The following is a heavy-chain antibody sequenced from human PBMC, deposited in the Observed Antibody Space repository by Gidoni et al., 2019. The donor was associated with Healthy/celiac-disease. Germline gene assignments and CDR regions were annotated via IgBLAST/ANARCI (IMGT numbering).Heavy chain of an antibody. V-gene: IGHV1-2*02. CDR3: ARVPVVPATDYYYYGMDV. J-gene: IGHJ6*02. CDR2: INPNSGGT. Sequence: QVQLVQSGAEVKKPGASVKVSCKASGYTFTGYYMHWVRQAPGQGLEWMGWINPNSGGTNYAQKFQGRVTMTRDTSISTAYMELSRLRSDDTAVYYCARVPVVPATDYYYYGMDVWGQGTTVTVSS. D-gene: IGHD2-2*01. CDR1: GYTFTGYY.